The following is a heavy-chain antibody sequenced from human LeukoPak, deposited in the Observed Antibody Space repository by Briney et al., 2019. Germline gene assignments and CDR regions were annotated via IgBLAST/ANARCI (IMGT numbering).Heavy chain of an antibody. CDR3: ARAYCSGGSCYSFTDY. D-gene: IGHD2-15*01. CDR1: GVTLSSYA. Sequence: GGSLRLSCAASGVTLSSYAMHWVRQAPGKGLEWVAVISYDGSNKYYADSVKGRFTISRDNSKNTLYLQMNSLRAEDTAVYYCARAYCSGGSCYSFTDYWGQGTLVTVSS. J-gene: IGHJ4*02. CDR2: ISYDGSNK. V-gene: IGHV3-30*04.